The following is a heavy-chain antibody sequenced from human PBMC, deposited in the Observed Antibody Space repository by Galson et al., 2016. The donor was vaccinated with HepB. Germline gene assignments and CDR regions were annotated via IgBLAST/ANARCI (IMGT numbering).Heavy chain of an antibody. D-gene: IGHD3-3*01. CDR1: GYTFSTYG. V-gene: IGHV1-18*01. CDR3: AREGVLGV. CDR2: ISGRTGDR. Sequence: QSGAEVKKPGASVKVSCKASGYTFSTYGFSWVRQAPGQGLAWMGWISGRTGDRNYAQKFQGRVTMTTDTSTSTAYMELRSLRSDDTAVYYCAREGVLGVWGQGTLVTVSS. J-gene: IGHJ4*02.